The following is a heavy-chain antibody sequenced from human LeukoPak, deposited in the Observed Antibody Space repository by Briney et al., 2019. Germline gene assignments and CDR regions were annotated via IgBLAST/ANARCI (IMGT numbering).Heavy chain of an antibody. D-gene: IGHD3-22*01. CDR2: VNHSGRT. Sequence: PSETLSLTCAVYGGSFSDYWWTWIRQSPGKGLEWIGEVNHSGRTNYNPSLKSRVSISVDRSKKQFSLKLSSVTAADTAVYYCARALLTYYYDSSGSHNANNAFDIWGQGTMVTVSS. J-gene: IGHJ3*02. CDR1: GGSFSDYW. CDR3: ARALLTYYYDSSGSHNANNAFDI. V-gene: IGHV4-34*01.